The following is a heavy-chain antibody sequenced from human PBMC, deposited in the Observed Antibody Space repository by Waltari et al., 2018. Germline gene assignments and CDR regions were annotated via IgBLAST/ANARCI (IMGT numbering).Heavy chain of an antibody. CDR1: LGSISSGGYY. V-gene: IGHV4-31*01. CDR3: ARTTAAPCYMDV. D-gene: IGHD6-6*01. J-gene: IGHJ6*03. CDR2: IYYSGST. Sequence: QVQRQKSGAGLVKASQTLSLTCTVSLGSISSGGYYWSWILQHPGKGLEWIGYIYYSGSTYYNPSLKSLVTISLDTSKNQFSLKLSSVPAEATAVYSCARTTAAPCYMDVWAKGTTVTVSS.